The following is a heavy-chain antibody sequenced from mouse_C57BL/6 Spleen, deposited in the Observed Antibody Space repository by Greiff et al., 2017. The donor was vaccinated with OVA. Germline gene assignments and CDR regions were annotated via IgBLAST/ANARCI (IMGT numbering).Heavy chain of an antibody. CDR1: GYAFSSSW. J-gene: IGHJ3*01. CDR2: IYPGDGDT. CDR3: ASGYPFAY. Sequence: QVQLQQSGPELVKPGASVKISCKASGYAFSSSWMNWVKQRPGKGLEWIGRIYPGDGDTNYNGKFKGKATLTADKSSSTAYMQLSSLTSEDSAVYFCASGYPFAYWGQGTLVTVSA. D-gene: IGHD2-2*01. V-gene: IGHV1-82*01.